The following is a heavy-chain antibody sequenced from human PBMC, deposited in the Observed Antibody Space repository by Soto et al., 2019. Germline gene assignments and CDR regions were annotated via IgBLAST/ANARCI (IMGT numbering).Heavy chain of an antibody. CDR1: GFTFSSCT. V-gene: IGHV3-21*01. J-gene: IGHJ6*02. CDR2: ISPSTSHI. D-gene: IGHD2-15*01. CDR3: SGCSGGACHQNYGMDV. Sequence: EVHLVESGGGLVKPGGSLRLSCGVSGFTFSSCTMNWVRQAPGKGLEWVSSISPSTSHIYYADSVKGRFTISRDNAKNSLFLLMNSLRAEDTAVYYCSGCSGGACHQNYGMDVWGQGTTVTVSS.